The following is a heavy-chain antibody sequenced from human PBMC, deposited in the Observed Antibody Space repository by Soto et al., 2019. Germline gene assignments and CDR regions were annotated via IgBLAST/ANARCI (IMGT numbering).Heavy chain of an antibody. Sequence: PGGSLRLSCAASGFTFRSYGMHWVRQAPGKWLEWVAPIWYDGSNKYYADSVKDRCTISRDNSKNTLYLQMNSLRAKDMAMYYCGREYCNGGSCYSDCWGQGTRGTVSS. J-gene: IGHJ4*02. CDR2: IWYDGSNK. D-gene: IGHD2-15*01. CDR1: GFTFRSYG. V-gene: IGHV3-33*01. CDR3: GREYCNGGSCYSDC.